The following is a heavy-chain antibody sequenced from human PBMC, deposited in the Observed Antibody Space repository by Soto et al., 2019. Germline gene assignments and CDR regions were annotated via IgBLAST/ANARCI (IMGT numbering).Heavy chain of an antibody. Sequence: QVQLQESGPGLVKPSQTLSLTCTVSGGSISSGGYYWTWIRQHPGKGLEWIGYIYYSGSTYYNPSXKSRVTISVDTSKNQFSLKXSSVTAADTAVYYCARVCGGDCHYGMDVWGQGTTVTVSS. CDR3: ARVCGGDCHYGMDV. CDR2: IYYSGST. V-gene: IGHV4-31*03. CDR1: GGSISSGGYY. D-gene: IGHD2-21*02. J-gene: IGHJ6*02.